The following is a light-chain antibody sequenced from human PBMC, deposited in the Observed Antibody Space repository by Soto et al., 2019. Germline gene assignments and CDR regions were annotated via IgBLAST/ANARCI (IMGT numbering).Light chain of an antibody. CDR3: HQYNNWPIT. CDR2: GAS. V-gene: IGKV3-15*01. J-gene: IGKJ5*01. CDR1: QSVSSN. Sequence: EIVMTQSPATLSVSPGERATLSYRASQSVSSNLAWYQQKPGQAPRLLIYGASTRATGVPARFSGSGSGTEFTLTISSLQSEDFAVYFCHQYNNWPITFGQGTRLEMK.